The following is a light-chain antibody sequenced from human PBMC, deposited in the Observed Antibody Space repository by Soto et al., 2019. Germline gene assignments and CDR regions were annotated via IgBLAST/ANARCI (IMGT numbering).Light chain of an antibody. V-gene: IGLV2-14*01. CDR1: TRDIAGYHY. J-gene: IGLJ1*01. CDR2: QVT. CDR3: TSFSSSTSFYV. Sequence: QSVLTQPASVSGSLGQSITISCTGTTRDIAGYHYISWYQQLPGKAPKLMIYQVTIRPSGISNRFSGSKSGNTASLTISGLQAEDEADYNGTSFSSSTSFYVFGTGTKVNVL.